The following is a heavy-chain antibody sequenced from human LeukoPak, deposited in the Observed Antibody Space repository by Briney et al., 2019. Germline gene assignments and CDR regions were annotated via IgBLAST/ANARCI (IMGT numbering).Heavy chain of an antibody. CDR1: GGSFSGHY. CDR2: INHSGST. J-gene: IGHJ5*02. D-gene: IGHD2-8*01. V-gene: IGHV4-34*01. CDR3: ARGGECTNGVCLNWFDP. Sequence: SETLSLTCAVYGGSFSGHYWSWIRQPPGKGLEWIGEINHSGSTNYNPSLKSRVTVSVDTSKNQFSLKLSSVTAADTAVYYCARGGECTNGVCLNWFDPWGQGTLVTVSS.